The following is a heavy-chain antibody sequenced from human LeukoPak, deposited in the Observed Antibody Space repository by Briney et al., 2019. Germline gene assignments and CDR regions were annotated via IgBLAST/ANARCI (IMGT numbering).Heavy chain of an antibody. J-gene: IGHJ4*02. CDR3: ARRAGNYDILTEFDY. CDR1: GFTLSSYW. D-gene: IGHD3-9*01. CDR2: IKEDGSEK. Sequence: GGSLRLSCAASGFTLSSYWMSWVRQAPGKGLEWVANIKEDGSEKYYVDSVKGRFTISRDNAKNSLYLQMNSLRAEDTAVYYCARRAGNYDILTEFDYWGQGTLVTVSS. V-gene: IGHV3-7*01.